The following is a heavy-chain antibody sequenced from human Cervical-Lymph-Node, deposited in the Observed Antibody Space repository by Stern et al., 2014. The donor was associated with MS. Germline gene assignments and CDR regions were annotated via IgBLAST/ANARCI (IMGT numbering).Heavy chain of an antibody. Sequence: QITLRESGPTLVIPTQTLTLTCTFSGFSLTNNGVAVGWIRQPPGKALEWLALIYWDDDTRYSPSLKSRLTITKDTSKNQVLLTMTNVEPVDTATYYCAHRDDWQLDFAYWGQGILVTVSS. V-gene: IGHV2-5*02. D-gene: IGHD6-6*01. CDR2: IYWDDDT. CDR1: GFSLTNNGVA. J-gene: IGHJ4*02. CDR3: AHRDDWQLDFAY.